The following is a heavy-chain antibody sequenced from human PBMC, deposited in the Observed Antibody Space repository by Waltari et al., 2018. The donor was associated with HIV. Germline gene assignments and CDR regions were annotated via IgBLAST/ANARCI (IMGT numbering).Heavy chain of an antibody. V-gene: IGHV4-39*01. J-gene: IGHJ5*02. CDR3: ARSFSGYSNYFDP. CDR1: GGSMTSSRYY. CDR2: MSYSGST. Sequence: QLQLQESGPGLVKSSETLSLTCTVSGGSMTSSRYYWGWIRQPPGKGLEWIGSMSYSGSTYNNASLRSRLTISVDTSKNQFSLKLTPVTAADTAMYYCARSFSGYSNYFDPWGQGTLVTVSS. D-gene: IGHD4-4*01.